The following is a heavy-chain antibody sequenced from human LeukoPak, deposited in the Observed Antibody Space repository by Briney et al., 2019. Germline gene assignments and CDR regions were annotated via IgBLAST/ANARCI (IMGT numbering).Heavy chain of an antibody. CDR3: ARVSVAEVRGYGMDV. CDR1: GYTFTSYA. CDR2: INAGNGNT. V-gene: IGHV1-3*01. D-gene: IGHD3-10*01. J-gene: IGHJ6*02. Sequence: WASVKVSCKASGYTFTSYAMHWVRQAPGQRLEWMGWINAGNGNTKYSQKFQGRVTITRDTSASTAYMEPSSLRSEDTAVYYCARVSVAEVRGYGMDVWGQGTTVTVSS.